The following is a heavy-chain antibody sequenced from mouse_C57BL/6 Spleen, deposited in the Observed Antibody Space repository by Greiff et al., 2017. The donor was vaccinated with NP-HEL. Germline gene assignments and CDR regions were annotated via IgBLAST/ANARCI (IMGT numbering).Heavy chain of an antibody. CDR3: ARGYGNYDAMDY. CDR2: TFYSGIT. Sequence: EVQLQQSGPSLVRPSQTLSLTCTVTGFSINSDCYWIWIRQFPGNKLEYIGYTFYSGITYYNPSLESRTYITRDTSKNQFSLKLSSVTTEDTATYYCARGYGNYDAMDYWGQGTSVTVSS. V-gene: IGHV3-3*01. CDR1: GFSINSDCY. D-gene: IGHD2-10*02. J-gene: IGHJ4*01.